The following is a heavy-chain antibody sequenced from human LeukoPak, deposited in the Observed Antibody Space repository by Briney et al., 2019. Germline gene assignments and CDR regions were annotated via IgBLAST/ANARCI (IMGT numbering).Heavy chain of an antibody. J-gene: IGHJ1*01. CDR2: ISSNGGST. V-gene: IGHV3-64D*09. Sequence: GGSLRLSCSASGFTFSSYAMHWLRQAPGKGLEYVSAISSNGGSTYYADSVKGRFTISRDNSKNTLYLQMSSLRPEDTVVYYCVKTPLRLGELSPEYFQHWGQGTLVTVSS. CDR1: GFTFSSYA. D-gene: IGHD3-16*02. CDR3: VKTPLRLGELSPEYFQH.